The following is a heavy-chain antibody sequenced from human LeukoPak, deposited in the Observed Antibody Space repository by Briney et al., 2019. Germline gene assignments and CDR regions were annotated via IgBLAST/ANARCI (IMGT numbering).Heavy chain of an antibody. J-gene: IGHJ2*01. CDR1: GYSLRSGYY. Sequence: SETLSLTCTVSGYSLRSGYYWGWIRQPPGKGLEWIGSIHHSGSTFYNSSLKSRVTISVDTSKNQFSLKVNSMTAADTAVYYCARSRGSGSTIWNFDLWGRGTLVTASS. V-gene: IGHV4-38-2*02. CDR2: IHHSGST. D-gene: IGHD3-22*01. CDR3: ARSRGSGSTIWNFDL.